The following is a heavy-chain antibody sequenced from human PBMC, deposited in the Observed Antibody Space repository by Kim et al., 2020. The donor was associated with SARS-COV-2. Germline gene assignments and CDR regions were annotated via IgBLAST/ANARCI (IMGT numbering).Heavy chain of an antibody. CDR1: GGSISSYY. Sequence: SETLSLTCTVSGGSISSYYWSWIRQPPGKGLEWIGYIYYSGSTNYNPSLKSRVTISVDTSKNQFSLKLSSVTAADTAVYYCARSSFGYSSSWYNYWGQGTLVTVSS. CDR3: ARSSFGYSSSWYNY. V-gene: IGHV4-59*01. D-gene: IGHD6-13*01. J-gene: IGHJ4*02. CDR2: IYYSGST.